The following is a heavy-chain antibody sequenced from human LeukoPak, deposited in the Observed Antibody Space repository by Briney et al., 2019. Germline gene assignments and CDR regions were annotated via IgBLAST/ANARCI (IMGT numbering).Heavy chain of an antibody. D-gene: IGHD3-3*01. CDR1: GYTFTGYY. J-gene: IGHJ4*02. CDR3: ARDYETLELRSPLW. Sequence: GASVKVSCKASGYTFTGYYMHWVRQAPGQGLEWMGWINPNSDGTNYAQKFQGRVTMTRDTSISTAYMELSRLRSDDTAVYYCARDYETLELRSPLWWGQGTLVTVSS. CDR2: INPNSDGT. V-gene: IGHV1-2*02.